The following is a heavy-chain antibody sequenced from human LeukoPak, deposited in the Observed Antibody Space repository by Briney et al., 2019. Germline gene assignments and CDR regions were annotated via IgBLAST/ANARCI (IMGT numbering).Heavy chain of an antibody. Sequence: PSETLSLTCTVSGGSISSYYWSWIRQPPGKGLEWIGYIYYSGSTNYNPSLKSRVTISVDTSKDQFSLKLSSVTAADTAVYYCARGFGAAAGTFDYWGQGTLVTVSS. CDR2: IYYSGST. CDR1: GGSISSYY. J-gene: IGHJ4*02. V-gene: IGHV4-59*01. D-gene: IGHD6-13*01. CDR3: ARGFGAAAGTFDY.